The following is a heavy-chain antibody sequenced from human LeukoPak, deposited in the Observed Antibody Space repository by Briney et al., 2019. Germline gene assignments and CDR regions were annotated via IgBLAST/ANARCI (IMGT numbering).Heavy chain of an antibody. J-gene: IGHJ4*01. D-gene: IGHD1-1*01. CDR1: GFTISGFW. CDR3: IREVQVRASASLGL. CDR2: MNSAGTTI. Sequence: GGPLRLSCAASGFTISGFWMHWVRQVPGEGLVWVARMNSAGTTINYADSVKGRFTISRDNVRNTLHLQMNNLSLEDTAVYFCIREVQVRASASLGLWGRGTLVTVS. V-gene: IGHV3-74*01.